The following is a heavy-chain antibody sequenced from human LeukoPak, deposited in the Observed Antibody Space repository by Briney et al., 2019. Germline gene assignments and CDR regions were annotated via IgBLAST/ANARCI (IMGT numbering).Heavy chain of an antibody. CDR1: GYTFTGYY. CDR3: ARDRDSSSWSTPLDY. Sequence: GASVKVSCKASGYTFTGYYMHWVRQAPGQGLEWMGWINPNSGGTNYAQKFQGRVTMTRDTSTSTVYMELSSLRSEDTAVYYCARDRDSSSWSTPLDYWGQGTLVTVSS. J-gene: IGHJ4*02. D-gene: IGHD6-13*01. CDR2: INPNSGGT. V-gene: IGHV1-2*02.